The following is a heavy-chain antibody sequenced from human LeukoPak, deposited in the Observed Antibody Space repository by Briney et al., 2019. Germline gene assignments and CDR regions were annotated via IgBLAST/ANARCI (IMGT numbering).Heavy chain of an antibody. CDR1: GGSISSSSYY. V-gene: IGHV4-39*01. J-gene: IGHJ4*02. CDR3: ARLSVVYAPRAPYYFDY. Sequence: SETLSLTCTVSGGSISSSSYYWGWIRQPPGKGLEWIGSIYYSGSTYYDPSLKSRVTISVDTSKNQLSLKLSSVTAADTAVYYCARLSVVYAPRAPYYFDYWGQGTLVTVSS. D-gene: IGHD2-8*02. CDR2: IYYSGST.